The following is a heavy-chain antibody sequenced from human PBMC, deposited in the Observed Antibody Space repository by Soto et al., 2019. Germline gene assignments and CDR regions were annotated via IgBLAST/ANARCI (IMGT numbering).Heavy chain of an antibody. V-gene: IGHV1-3*01. Sequence: ASVKVSCKASGYTFTSYAMHWVLQAPGQRLEWMGWINAGNGNTKYSQKFQGRVTITRDTSASTAYMELSSLRSEDTAVYYCGLYCSSTSCYTGNYYYYGMDVWGQGTTVTVSS. J-gene: IGHJ6*02. CDR1: GYTFTSYA. CDR3: GLYCSSTSCYTGNYYYYGMDV. D-gene: IGHD2-2*02. CDR2: INAGNGNT.